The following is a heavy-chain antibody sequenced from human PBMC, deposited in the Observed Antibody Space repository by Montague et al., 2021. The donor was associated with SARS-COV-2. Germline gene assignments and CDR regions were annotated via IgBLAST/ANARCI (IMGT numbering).Heavy chain of an antibody. CDR2: INYSGST. Sequence: SETLSLTCTVSGGSMSGYYWSWIRQSTGKGLEWIGDINYSGSTNSNPTLKSRLTISMETSKNHFYQNLSFVTAADTAVDYCERAVPGYQLPGIFNIWGQGTMV. CDR3: ERAVPGYQLPGIFNI. V-gene: IGHV4-59*01. CDR1: GGSMSGYY. J-gene: IGHJ3*02. D-gene: IGHD2-2*01.